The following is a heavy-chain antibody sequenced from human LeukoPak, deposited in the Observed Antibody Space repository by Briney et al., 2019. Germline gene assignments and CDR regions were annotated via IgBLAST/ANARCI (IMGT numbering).Heavy chain of an antibody. CDR3: ARQDYYDSSGGFDP. CDR1: GFTVSSNY. Sequence: GGSLRLSCAASGFTVSSNYMSWVRQAPGKGLEWVSVTYSGGSTYYADSVKGRFTISRDNSKNTLYLQMNSLRAEDTAVYYCARQDYYDSSGGFDPWGQGTLVTVSS. J-gene: IGHJ5*02. CDR2: TYSGGST. V-gene: IGHV3-66*02. D-gene: IGHD3-22*01.